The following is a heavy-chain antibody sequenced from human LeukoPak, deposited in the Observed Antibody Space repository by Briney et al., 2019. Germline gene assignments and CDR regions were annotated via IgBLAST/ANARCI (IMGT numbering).Heavy chain of an antibody. CDR3: ARDRDSSGYSKYYFDY. CDR1: GYTFTGYY. V-gene: IGHV1-2*02. CDR2: INPNSGGT. J-gene: IGHJ4*02. Sequence: ASVKVSCKASGYTFTGYYMHWVRQAPGQGLEWMGCINPNSGGTNYAQKFQGRVTMTRDTSISTAYMELSRLRSDDTAVYYCARDRDSSGYSKYYFDYWGQGTLVTVSS. D-gene: IGHD3-22*01.